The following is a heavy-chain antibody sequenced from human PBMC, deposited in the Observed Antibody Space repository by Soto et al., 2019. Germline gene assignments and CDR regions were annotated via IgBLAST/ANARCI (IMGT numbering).Heavy chain of an antibody. CDR2: IWYDGSNK. Sequence: GGSLRLSCAASGFTFSSYGMHWVRQAPGKGLEWVAVIWYDGSNKYYADSVKGRFTISRVYSKNTLFLQMNSLRAEDTAVYYCARARIVATIPFDYWGQGTLVTVSS. CDR1: GFTFSSYG. D-gene: IGHD5-12*01. CDR3: ARARIVATIPFDY. J-gene: IGHJ4*02. V-gene: IGHV3-33*01.